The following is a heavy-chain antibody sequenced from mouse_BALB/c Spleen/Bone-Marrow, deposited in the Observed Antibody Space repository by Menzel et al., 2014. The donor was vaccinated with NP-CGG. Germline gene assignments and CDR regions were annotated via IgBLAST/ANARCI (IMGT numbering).Heavy chain of an antibody. CDR3: ARSEGDYDSAMDY. V-gene: IGHV3-2*02. CDR1: GYSIXSDYA. D-gene: IGHD2-4*01. Sequence: VQLQQSGPGLVKPSQSLPLTCTVTGYSIXSDYAWNWIRQFPGNKLEWMGYISYSGSTSYNPSLKSRVSITRDTSKNQSFLQLNSVTTEDTATYYCARSEGDYDSAMDYWGQGTSVTVSS. J-gene: IGHJ4*01. CDR2: ISYSGST.